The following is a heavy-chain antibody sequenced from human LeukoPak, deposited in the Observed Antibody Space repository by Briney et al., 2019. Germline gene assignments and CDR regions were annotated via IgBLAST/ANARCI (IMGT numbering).Heavy chain of an antibody. Sequence: PGGSLRLSCGASGFTLSNYWMHWVRQAPGKGLVWVSRLHSDGTSTSYADSVRGRFTISRDNARNTLYLQMNTLRAEDTAVYYCARSGWPYYFDYWGQGTLVTVSS. CDR1: GFTLSNYW. V-gene: IGHV3-74*01. D-gene: IGHD6-25*01. J-gene: IGHJ4*02. CDR3: ARSGWPYYFDY. CDR2: LHSDGTST.